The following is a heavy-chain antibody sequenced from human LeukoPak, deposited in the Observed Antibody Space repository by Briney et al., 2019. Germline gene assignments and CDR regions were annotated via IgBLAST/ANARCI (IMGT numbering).Heavy chain of an antibody. CDR1: GFTFSNAW. CDR2: IKSKTDGGTT. J-gene: IGHJ4*02. D-gene: IGHD6-19*01. Sequence: AGGSLRLSCAASGFTFSNAWMSWVRQAPGKGLEWVGRIKSKTDGGTTDYAAPVKGRFTISRDDSKNTLYLQMNSLKTEDTAVYYCTTFDLYSSGWYNMKDYWGQGTLVTVSS. V-gene: IGHV3-15*01. CDR3: TTFDLYSSGWYNMKDY.